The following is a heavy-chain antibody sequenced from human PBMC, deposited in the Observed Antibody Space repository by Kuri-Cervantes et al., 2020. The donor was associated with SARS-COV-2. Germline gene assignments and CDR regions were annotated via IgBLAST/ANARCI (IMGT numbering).Heavy chain of an antibody. J-gene: IGHJ3*02. Sequence: SETLSLTCTVSGGSISSYYWSWIRQPAGKGLEWIGRIYTSGSTNYNPSLKSRVTMSEDTSKNQISLKLSSVTAADTAVYYCACLAEGENWGSSAFDIWGQGTMVTVSS. CDR2: IYTSGST. CDR3: ACLAEGENWGSSAFDI. V-gene: IGHV4-4*07. D-gene: IGHD7-27*01. CDR1: GGSISSYY.